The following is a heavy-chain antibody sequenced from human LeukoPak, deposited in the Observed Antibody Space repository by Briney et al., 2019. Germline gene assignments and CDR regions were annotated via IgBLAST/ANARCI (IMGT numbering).Heavy chain of an antibody. D-gene: IGHD5-12*01. J-gene: IGHJ4*02. CDR3: ARNIVATRKLDY. V-gene: IGHV1-3*01. Sequence: ASVKVSCKASGYTFTSYAMHWVRQAPGQRLEWMGWINAGNGNTLYSQKFQGRVTMTRGTSATTAYMELSSLRAEDTAVYYCARNIVATRKLDYWGQGTLVTVSS. CDR1: GYTFTSYA. CDR2: INAGNGNT.